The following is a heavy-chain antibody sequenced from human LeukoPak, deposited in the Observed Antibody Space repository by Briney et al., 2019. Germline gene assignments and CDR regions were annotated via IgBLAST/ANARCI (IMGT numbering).Heavy chain of an antibody. Sequence: SQTLSLTCTVPGGSISSGGYYWSWIRQHPGKGLEWIGYIYYSGSTYYNPSLKSRVTISVDTSKNQFSLKVNSVTAADTAVYYCARARYDAPPGHHYYYGMDVWGQGTTVTVSS. CDR2: IYYSGST. CDR1: GGSISSGGYY. V-gene: IGHV4-31*03. D-gene: IGHD5-12*01. CDR3: ARARYDAPPGHHYYYGMDV. J-gene: IGHJ6*02.